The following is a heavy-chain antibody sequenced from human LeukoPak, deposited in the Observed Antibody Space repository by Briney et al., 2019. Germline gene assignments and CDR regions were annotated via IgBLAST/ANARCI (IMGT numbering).Heavy chain of an antibody. J-gene: IGHJ4*02. Sequence: GASVKVSCKASGGTFSSYAISWVRQAPGQGLEWMGRIIPILGIANYAQKFQGRVTITADKSTSTAYMELSSLRSEDTAVYYCAREGSEQQLPFDYWGQGTLVTVSS. V-gene: IGHV1-69*04. D-gene: IGHD6-13*01. CDR2: IIPILGIA. CDR1: GGTFSSYA. CDR3: AREGSEQQLPFDY.